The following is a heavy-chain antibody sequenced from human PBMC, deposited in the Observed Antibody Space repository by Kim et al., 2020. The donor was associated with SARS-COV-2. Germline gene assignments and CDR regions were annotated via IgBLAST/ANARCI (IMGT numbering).Heavy chain of an antibody. Sequence: GGSLRLSCAACGFTFNDYWMTWIRQAPGKGLEWVAGINHDGSEKLYVDSVKGRFTISRDNAKTSLYLQMNSLRVEDMAVYYCARALSGSGRGFDPWGQGTLVTVSS. V-gene: IGHV3-7*05. CDR2: INHDGSEK. D-gene: IGHD3-10*01. CDR1: GFTFNDYW. J-gene: IGHJ5*02. CDR3: ARALSGSGRGFDP.